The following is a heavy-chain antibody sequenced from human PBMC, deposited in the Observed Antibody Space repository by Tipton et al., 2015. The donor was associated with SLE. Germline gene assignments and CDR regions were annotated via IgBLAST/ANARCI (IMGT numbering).Heavy chain of an antibody. V-gene: IGHV3-23*01. CDR2: INTSGDKT. J-gene: IGHJ6*02. Sequence: SLRLSCAASGFTFSTNAMSWVRQAPGKGLEWVSTINTSGDKTYYADSVKGRFTISRDTSKNTLYLQMHSLRADDTAIYYCAKDPLSWDYYYGLDVWGQGTTATVSS. D-gene: IGHD3-10*01. CDR1: GFTFSTNA. CDR3: AKDPLSWDYYYGLDV.